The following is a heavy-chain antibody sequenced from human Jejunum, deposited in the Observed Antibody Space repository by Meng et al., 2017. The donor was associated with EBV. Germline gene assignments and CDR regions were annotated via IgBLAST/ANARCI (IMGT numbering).Heavy chain of an antibody. CDR3: ARVKYNTGWHTFDP. Sequence: GVGGEKAWALREVSLNAFGKHFNKLGYALVAPGPGQGFEWMGWIYAGNGDTKYSQKFQGRVTISMDTSASTAYMELSSLRSEDTAVYYCARVKYNTGWHTFDPWGQGTLVTVSS. CDR1: KHFNKLG. V-gene: IGHV1-3*01. CDR2: IYAGNGDT. J-gene: IGHJ5*02. D-gene: IGHD6-19*01.